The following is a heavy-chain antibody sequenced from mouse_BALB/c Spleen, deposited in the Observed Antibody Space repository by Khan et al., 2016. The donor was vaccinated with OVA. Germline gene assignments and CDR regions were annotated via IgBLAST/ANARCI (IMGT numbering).Heavy chain of an antibody. CDR2: INSHIGET. J-gene: IGHJ2*01. CDR3: ARKNGSDFDY. D-gene: IGHD1-1*01. V-gene: IGHV1-20*02. Sequence: VQLQQSGPGLVKPGASVKISCKASGYSFTGYFMNWVMQSHGKSLEWIGRINSHIGETFYNQRFKDKATLTVDESSSTAHMELRSLASEDSAVYFCARKNGSDFDYWGQGTTLTVSS. CDR1: GYSFTGYF.